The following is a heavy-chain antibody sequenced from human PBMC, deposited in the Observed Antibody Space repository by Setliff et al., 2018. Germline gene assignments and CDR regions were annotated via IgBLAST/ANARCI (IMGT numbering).Heavy chain of an antibody. D-gene: IGHD3-10*01. Sequence: SETLSLTCTVSGGSISSGSYYWSWIRHPAGKGLEWIGRVYTNGGSDYNPFLKSRVSISLDTSKNQFSLKLISVTAADTAVYYCAASRAYTGAVEEWFLPKTFDFWGQGSPVTVSS. CDR1: GGSISSGSYY. J-gene: IGHJ4*02. CDR2: VYTNGGS. CDR3: AASRAYTGAVEEWFLPKTFDF. V-gene: IGHV4-61*02.